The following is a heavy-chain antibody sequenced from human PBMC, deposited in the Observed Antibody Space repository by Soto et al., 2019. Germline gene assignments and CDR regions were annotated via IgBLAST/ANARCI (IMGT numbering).Heavy chain of an antibody. Sequence: RASVKVSCKASGYTFTSYGISWVRQAPGQGLEWMGWISAYNGNTNYAQKLQGRVTMTTDTSTSTAYMELRSLRSDDTAVYYCARVEQTYYYDSSGYYYVYWGQGTLVTVSS. CDR1: GYTFTSYG. CDR3: ARVEQTYYYDSSGYYYVY. J-gene: IGHJ4*02. CDR2: ISAYNGNT. V-gene: IGHV1-18*01. D-gene: IGHD3-22*01.